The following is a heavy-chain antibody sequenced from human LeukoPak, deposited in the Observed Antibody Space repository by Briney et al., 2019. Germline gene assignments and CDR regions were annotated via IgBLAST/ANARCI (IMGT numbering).Heavy chain of an antibody. CDR2: TNHSGST. Sequence: PSETLSLTCAVYGGSFSGYYWSWIRQPPGKGLEWIGETNHSGSTNYNPSLKSRVTISVDTSKNQFSLKLSSVTAADTAVYYCARGFITIFGVPYYMDVWGKGTTVTVSS. J-gene: IGHJ6*03. CDR1: GGSFSGYY. V-gene: IGHV4-34*01. D-gene: IGHD3-3*01. CDR3: ARGFITIFGVPYYMDV.